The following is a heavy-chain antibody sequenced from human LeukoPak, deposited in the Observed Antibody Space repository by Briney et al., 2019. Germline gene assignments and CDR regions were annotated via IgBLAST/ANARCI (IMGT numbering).Heavy chain of an antibody. CDR3: AKDGSGSYFHYYYYMDV. V-gene: IGHV3-23*01. D-gene: IGHD1-26*01. CDR1: GFTFSGYA. CDR2: ISGSGGST. J-gene: IGHJ6*03. Sequence: PGGSLRLSCAASGFTFSGYAMSWVRQAPGKGLEWVSAISGSGGSTYYADSVTGRFTISRDNFKNSLYLQMTSLRAEDTAVYYCAKDGSGSYFHYYYYMDVWGKGTTVTVSS.